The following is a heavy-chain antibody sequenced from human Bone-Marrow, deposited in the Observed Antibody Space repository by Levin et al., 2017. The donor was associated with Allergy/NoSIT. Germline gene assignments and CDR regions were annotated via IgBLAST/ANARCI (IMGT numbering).Heavy chain of an antibody. CDR1: GGSINSGGHY. Sequence: SETLSLTCSVSGGSINSGGHYWSWIRQHPEKGLEWIAYIHYSGSTYYNPSLKSRLIISVDKAKNQLSLMLTSVTAADTAVYFCARGTDASGWYGDYYYGLDVWGQGTTVTVSS. CDR3: ARGTDASGWYGDYYYGLDV. J-gene: IGHJ6*02. V-gene: IGHV4-31*03. D-gene: IGHD6-19*01. CDR2: IHYSGST.